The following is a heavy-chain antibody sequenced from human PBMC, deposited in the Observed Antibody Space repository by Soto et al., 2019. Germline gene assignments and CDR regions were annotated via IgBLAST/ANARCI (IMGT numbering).Heavy chain of an antibody. V-gene: IGHV4-61*01. J-gene: IGHJ6*02. CDR3: ATLGYGLDV. Sequence: PSETLSLTCTVSGDSVSSGSHYGSWIRQPPGRGLEYIGHIYYDGYTKYNPSLKSRVTISIDTSKNQFSLKLSSVTAADTAVYYCATLGYGLDVWGQGTMVTVSS. CDR2: IYYDGYT. CDR1: GDSVSSGSHY.